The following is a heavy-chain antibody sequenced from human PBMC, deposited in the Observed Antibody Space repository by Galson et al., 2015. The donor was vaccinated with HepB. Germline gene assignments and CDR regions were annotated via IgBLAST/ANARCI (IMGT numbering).Heavy chain of an antibody. CDR1: GFPFSSYW. CDR2: IKQDGSEK. D-gene: IGHD3-10*01. J-gene: IGHJ4*02. CDR3: ARDLYGSGSYYNVFGY. V-gene: IGHV3-7*03. Sequence: LRLSCAASGFPFSSYWMSWVRQAPGKGLEWVANIKQDGSEKYYVDSVKGRFTISRDNAKNSLYLQMNSLRAEDTAVYYCARDLYGSGSYYNVFGYWGQGTLVTVSS.